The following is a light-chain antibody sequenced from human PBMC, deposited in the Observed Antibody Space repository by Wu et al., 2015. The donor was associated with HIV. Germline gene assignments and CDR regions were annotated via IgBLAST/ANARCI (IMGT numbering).Light chain of an antibody. J-gene: IGKJ5*01. CDR2: ATS. CDR3: QQYNSYPIT. Sequence: AIRMTQSPSSLSASTGDRVTITCRASLSINNYLAWYQQKPGKAPKLLIYATSTLQSGVPSRFSGSESGTEFTLTINSLQPDDFATYYCQQYNSYPITFGQGTRLEIK. V-gene: IGKV1-8*01. CDR1: LSINNY.